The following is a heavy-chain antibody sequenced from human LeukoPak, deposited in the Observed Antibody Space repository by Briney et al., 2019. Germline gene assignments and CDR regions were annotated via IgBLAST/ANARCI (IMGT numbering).Heavy chain of an antibody. V-gene: IGHV3-23*01. CDR2: ISGSGGST. Sequence: GGSLRLSCAASGFTFSSYAMSWVRQAPGKGLEWVSAISGSGGSTYYADSVKGRFTISRDNSKNTLYLQMNSLRAEDTAVYYCANLNDYGYYGYFDYWGQGTLVTVSS. CDR1: GFTFSSYA. CDR3: ANLNDYGYYGYFDY. D-gene: IGHD4-17*01. J-gene: IGHJ4*02.